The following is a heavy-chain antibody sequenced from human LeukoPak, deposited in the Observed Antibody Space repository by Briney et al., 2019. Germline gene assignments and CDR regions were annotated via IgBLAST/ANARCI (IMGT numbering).Heavy chain of an antibody. V-gene: IGHV3-30*02. CDR3: AKDQGPYSNYYYYMDV. D-gene: IGHD4-11*01. CDR1: GFTFSSYG. CDR2: IRYDGSNK. J-gene: IGHJ6*03. Sequence: GGSLRLSCAASGFTFSSYGMHWVRKAPGKGLEWVAFIRYDGSNKYYADSVKGRFTISRDNSKNTLYLQMNSLRAEDTAVYYCAKDQGPYSNYYYYMDVWGKGTTVTVSS.